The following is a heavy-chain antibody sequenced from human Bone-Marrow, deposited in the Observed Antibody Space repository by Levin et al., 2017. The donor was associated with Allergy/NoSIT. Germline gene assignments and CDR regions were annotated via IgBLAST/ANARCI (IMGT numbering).Heavy chain of an antibody. CDR3: AKGKYVSSSYLDSY. Sequence: PGGSLRLSCAASGFTFSSYGMSWVRQAPGKGLEWVSSITGSGDKTYSADSVKGRFTISRDNSKNTLYLEMNSLRADDTGTYYCAKGKYVSSSYLDSYWGQGTLVTVSS. CDR2: ITGSGDKT. CDR1: GFTFSSYG. D-gene: IGHD6-13*01. V-gene: IGHV3-23*01. J-gene: IGHJ4*02.